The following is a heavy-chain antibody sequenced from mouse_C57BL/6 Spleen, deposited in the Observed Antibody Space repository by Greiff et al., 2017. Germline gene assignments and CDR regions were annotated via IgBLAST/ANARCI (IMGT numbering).Heavy chain of an antibody. Sequence: QVQLQQPGAELVKPGASVKMSCKASGYTFTSYWITWVKQRPGQGLEWIGDIYPGSGSTNYNAKFKSKATLTVDTSSSTAYMQLSSLTSEDSAVYYCARRGIYYGSSGYFDVWGTGTTVTVSS. CDR3: ARRGIYYGSSGYFDV. D-gene: IGHD1-1*01. V-gene: IGHV1-55*01. CDR2: IYPGSGST. CDR1: GYTFTSYW. J-gene: IGHJ1*03.